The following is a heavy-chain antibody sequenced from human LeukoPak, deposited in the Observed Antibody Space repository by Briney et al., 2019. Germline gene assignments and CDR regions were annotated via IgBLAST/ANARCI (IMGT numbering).Heavy chain of an antibody. V-gene: IGHV4-39*01. J-gene: IGHJ4*02. CDR3: ARLKDYQGGYFDY. D-gene: IGHD4-11*01. Sequence: SETLSLTCTVSGGSMGSSDFLWGWIRQPPGRGLESIGTIYYSGSTYYNASLKSRVTISVDTSKNQFSLKLRSVTAADTAVYYCARLKDYQGGYFDYWGQGIPVPVSS. CDR1: GGSMGSSDFL. CDR2: IYYSGST.